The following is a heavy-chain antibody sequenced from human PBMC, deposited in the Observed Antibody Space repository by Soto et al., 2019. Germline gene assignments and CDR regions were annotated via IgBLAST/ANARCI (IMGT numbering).Heavy chain of an antibody. J-gene: IGHJ5*02. CDR2: IYYSGST. V-gene: IGHV4-31*03. CDR1: GGSIRSGGYY. Sequence: SETLSLTCTVSGGSIRSGGYYWSWIRQLPGRRLEWIGYIYYSGSTHYNPSLQSRVSISVDTSKNQFSLNMRSVTAADTAVYFCARVTIFGVVNNWFDPWGQGTLVTVSS. D-gene: IGHD3-3*01. CDR3: ARVTIFGVVNNWFDP.